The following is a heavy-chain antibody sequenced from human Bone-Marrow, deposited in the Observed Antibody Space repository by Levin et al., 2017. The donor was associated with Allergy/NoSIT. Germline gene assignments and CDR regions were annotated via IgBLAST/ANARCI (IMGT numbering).Heavy chain of an antibody. CDR1: GFTFSTYD. D-gene: IGHD5-24*01. CDR2: FNTAGDT. V-gene: IGHV3-13*01. Sequence: GESLKISCAASGFTFSTYDMHWVRQRIGKGLEWISTFNTAGDTHYPDSVKGRFIISRDNAKNSLYLQMDNLGAGETAVYYCARGRDGSFDYWGQGTLVTVSS. J-gene: IGHJ4*02. CDR3: ARGRDGSFDY.